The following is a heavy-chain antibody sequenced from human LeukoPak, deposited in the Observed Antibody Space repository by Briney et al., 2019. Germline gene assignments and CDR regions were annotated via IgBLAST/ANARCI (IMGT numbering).Heavy chain of an antibody. V-gene: IGHV4-59*01. CDR2: IYYSGST. J-gene: IGHJ6*02. CDR3: ASGYGSGSYYHPGYYGMDV. Sequence: SETLSLTCTVSGGSISSYYWSWIRQPPGKGLEWIGYIYYSGSTNYNPSLKSRVTISVDTSKNQFSLKLSSVTAADTAVYYCASGYGSGSYYHPGYYGMDVWGQGTTVTVSS. D-gene: IGHD3-10*01. CDR1: GGSISSYY.